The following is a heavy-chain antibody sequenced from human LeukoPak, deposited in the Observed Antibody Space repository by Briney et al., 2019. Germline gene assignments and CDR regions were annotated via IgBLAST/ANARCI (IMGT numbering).Heavy chain of an antibody. CDR2: IDWDDDK. D-gene: IGHD2-15*01. CDR3: ARLQGAYCSGGGCSNWFDP. CDR1: GFSLSTTGMR. V-gene: IGHV2-70*04. J-gene: IGHJ5*02. Sequence: SGPTLVKPTQTLILTCTFSGFSLSTTGMRVSWIRQPPGKALEWLARIDWDDDKFYGTSLRTRLTISKDTSKNQVVLTMTDMDPVDTATYYCARLQGAYCSGGGCSNWFDPWGQGTLVTVSS.